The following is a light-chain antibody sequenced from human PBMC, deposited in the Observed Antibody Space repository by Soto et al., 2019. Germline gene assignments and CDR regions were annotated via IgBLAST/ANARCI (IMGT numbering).Light chain of an antibody. CDR2: EGS. CDR1: SSDVGSSNL. Sequence: QSALTQPASVSGFPGRSITISCTGTSSDVGSSNLVSWHRQHPGKAPKLIIYEGSRRPSGVSGRFSGSMSGNTASLTISGLQAEDEADYYCCSFARSSTSYVFGTGTKVTVL. CDR3: CSFARSSTSYV. V-gene: IGLV2-23*01. J-gene: IGLJ1*01.